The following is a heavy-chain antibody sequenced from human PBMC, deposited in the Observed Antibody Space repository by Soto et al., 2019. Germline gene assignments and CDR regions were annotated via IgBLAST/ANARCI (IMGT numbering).Heavy chain of an antibody. V-gene: IGHV2-26*01. CDR2: IVSNDEK. CDR1: GLSLSNARMG. D-gene: IGHD3-22*01. J-gene: IGHJ4*02. CDR3: ARIDGGDYYDSSGYVDY. Sequence: SGPTLVNPTETLTLTCTVSGLSLSNARMGVSWIRQLPGKALEWLAHIVSNDEKSYSTSLKSRLTIAKDTSKSQVVLTMTNMDPVDTATYYCARIDGGDYYDSSGYVDYWGQGALVTVSS.